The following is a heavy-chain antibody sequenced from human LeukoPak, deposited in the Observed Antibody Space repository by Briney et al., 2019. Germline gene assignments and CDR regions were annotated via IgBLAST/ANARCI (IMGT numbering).Heavy chain of an antibody. CDR2: ISYTGGT. CDR1: GGSVSSYY. CDR3: AGSGGFTSPQNY. Sequence: SETLSLTCTVSGGSVSSYYWSWIRQPPGQGLEWIGCISYTGGTNYTPSLKSRVTISLDTSKNQFSLKLNSVTAADTALYYCAGSGGFTSPQNYWGQGTLVT. D-gene: IGHD3-16*01. V-gene: IGHV4-59*02. J-gene: IGHJ4*02.